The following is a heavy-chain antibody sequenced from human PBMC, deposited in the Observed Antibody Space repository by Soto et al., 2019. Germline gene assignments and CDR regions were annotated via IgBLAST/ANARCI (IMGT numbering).Heavy chain of an antibody. CDR3: TEITWFRGMDV. D-gene: IGHD3-10*01. V-gene: IGHV6-1*01. Sequence: PPTLSLTCVISGESVSSNSAGWKWIRQSPSRCLECLGRTYYKSKGNNDYALCEKTRIPINPATSKNHFSLPLYSVAPEDPPVYYCTEITWFRGMDVWGQGPLVTVSS. CDR1: GESVSSNSAG. CDR2: TYYKSKGNN. J-gene: IGHJ4*02.